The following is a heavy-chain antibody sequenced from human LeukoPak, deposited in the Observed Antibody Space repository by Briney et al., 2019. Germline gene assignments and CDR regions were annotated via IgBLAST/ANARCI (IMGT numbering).Heavy chain of an antibody. CDR3: ARSTGDGYNSLYPTPFDY. V-gene: IGHV4-31*03. J-gene: IGHJ4*02. Sequence: KASQTLSLTCTVSGASIRSGDYYWSWIRQHPGKGLEWIGYIYYSGSTYYNPSLKSRVTISVDTSNNQFSLKLSSVTAADTAVYFCARSTGDGYNSLYPTPFDYWGQGTLVTVSS. CDR1: GASIRSGDYY. D-gene: IGHD5-24*01. CDR2: IYYSGST.